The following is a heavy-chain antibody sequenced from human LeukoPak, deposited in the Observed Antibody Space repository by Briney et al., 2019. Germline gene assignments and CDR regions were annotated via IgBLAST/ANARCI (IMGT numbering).Heavy chain of an antibody. V-gene: IGHV4-39*07. J-gene: IGHJ4*02. CDR1: GGSISSSSYY. D-gene: IGHD5-18*01. CDR2: IYYRGNS. Sequence: SETLSLTCIVSGGSISSSSYYWGWIRQPPGKGLEWIGSIYYRGNSYYNPSLKSRVTISVDTSKNQFSLRLSSVTAADTAVYYCARGLDTLPLDYWGQGTLVTVSS. CDR3: ARGLDTLPLDY.